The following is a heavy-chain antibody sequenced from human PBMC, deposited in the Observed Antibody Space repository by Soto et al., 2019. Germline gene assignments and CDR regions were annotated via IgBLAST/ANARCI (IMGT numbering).Heavy chain of an antibody. Sequence: SETLSLTCTVSGGSISSSIYYWGWIRQPPGKGLEWIGRIYYSGSTYYNPSLKSRVTISLDTSKNQFSLKLSSGTAADTAVYYCARHEVAAAVHNWFDPWGQGTLVTVSS. D-gene: IGHD6-13*01. CDR2: IYYSGST. J-gene: IGHJ5*02. CDR1: GGSISSSIYY. V-gene: IGHV4-39*01. CDR3: ARHEVAAAVHNWFDP.